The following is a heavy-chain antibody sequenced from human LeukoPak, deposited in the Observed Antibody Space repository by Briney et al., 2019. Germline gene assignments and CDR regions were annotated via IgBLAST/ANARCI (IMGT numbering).Heavy chain of an antibody. V-gene: IGHV4-39*01. Sequence: PSETLSLTCTVSGGSISSSSYYWGWIRQPPGKGLEWIGSIYYSGSTYYNPSLKSRVTISVDTSKNQFSLKLSSVTAADTAVYYCARHQGGDGYNYYYYYMDVWGKGTTVTVSS. D-gene: IGHD5-24*01. CDR3: ARHQGGDGYNYYYYYMDV. J-gene: IGHJ6*03. CDR1: GGSISSSSYY. CDR2: IYYSGST.